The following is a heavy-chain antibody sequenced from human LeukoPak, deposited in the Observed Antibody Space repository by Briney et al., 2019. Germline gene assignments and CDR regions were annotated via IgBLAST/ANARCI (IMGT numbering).Heavy chain of an antibody. D-gene: IGHD3-10*01. CDR1: GFTFSSSW. J-gene: IGHJ4*02. V-gene: IGHV3-74*01. CDR2: MNGDGSST. Sequence: GGSLRLSCAASGFTFSSSWMHWVRQAPGKGLVWVSRMNGDGSSTNYADTVQGRFTMSRNNAKNTVYLQMNSLRVEDTAVYYCASPRAGGYFDYWGQGTLVTVSS. CDR3: ASPRAGGYFDY.